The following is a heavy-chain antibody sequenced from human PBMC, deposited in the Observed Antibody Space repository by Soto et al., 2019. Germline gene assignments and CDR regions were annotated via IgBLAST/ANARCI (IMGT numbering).Heavy chain of an antibody. V-gene: IGHV3-15*07. D-gene: IGHD2-15*01. CDR3: TTDREYCSGGSCYSWFDP. CDR1: GFTFSNAW. Sequence: EVQLVESGGGLVKPGGSLRLSCAASGFTFSNAWMNWVRQAPGKGLEWVGRIKSKTDGGTTDYAAPVKGRFTISRDDSKNTLYLQMNSLKTEDTAVYYCTTDREYCSGGSCYSWFDPWGQGTLVTVSS. CDR2: IKSKTDGGTT. J-gene: IGHJ5*02.